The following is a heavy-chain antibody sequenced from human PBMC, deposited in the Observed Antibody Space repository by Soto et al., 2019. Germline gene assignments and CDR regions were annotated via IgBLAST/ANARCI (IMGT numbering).Heavy chain of an antibody. CDR2: LSGSGGTT. CDR3: AREIVTTGEYYFDA. J-gene: IGHJ4*02. CDR1: GFTFSSYA. D-gene: IGHD1-1*01. V-gene: IGHV3-23*01. Sequence: GGSLRLSCAASGFTFSSYAMSWVRQTPGKGLEWVSTLSGSGGTTYYADSVKGQFTISRDNSKSTLYLQMNSLRAEDTAVYYCAREIVTTGEYYFDAWGLGTRVTVSS.